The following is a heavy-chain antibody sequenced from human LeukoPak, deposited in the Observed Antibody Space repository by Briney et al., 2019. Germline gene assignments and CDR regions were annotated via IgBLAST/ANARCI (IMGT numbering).Heavy chain of an antibody. Sequence: GGSLTLSCAASGFTFRSYSMHWVRQAPGTGLEWVAVISTDGSTKYYADSVKGRFTISRDNSKNSLSLQMNSQRAEDTAVFYCSRTGYFDIWGQGTMVTVSS. CDR2: ISTDGSTK. J-gene: IGHJ3*02. V-gene: IGHV3-30-3*01. D-gene: IGHD2-15*01. CDR3: SRTGYFDI. CDR1: GFTFRSYS.